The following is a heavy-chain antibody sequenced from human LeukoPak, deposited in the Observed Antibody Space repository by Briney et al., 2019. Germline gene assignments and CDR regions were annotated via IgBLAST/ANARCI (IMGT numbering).Heavy chain of an antibody. J-gene: IGHJ4*02. V-gene: IGHV4-4*07. CDR1: GGSTNSYY. CDR3: ARVKASSTSWTFDQ. CDR2: IYSSGST. Sequence: SETLSFTCRVSGGSTNSYYWSWIRQSGGKGLEWIGRIYSSGSTVYNPSLNSRLTMSIDTSKNQFSLTLKSVTATDTAVYYCARVKASSTSWTFDQWGQGALVTVSS. D-gene: IGHD2-2*01.